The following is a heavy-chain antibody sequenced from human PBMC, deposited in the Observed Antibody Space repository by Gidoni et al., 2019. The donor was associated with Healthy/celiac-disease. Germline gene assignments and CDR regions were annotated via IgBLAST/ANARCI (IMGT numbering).Heavy chain of an antibody. CDR3: AKDYYDFWSGYYGHLDY. Sequence: QVQLVESGGGVVQTGRSLRLSCAASGFTFSSYAMHWVRQAPGKGLQCVALISYDGSNKYDADSVKGRFTISRDNSRNTLYLQMNSLRAEDTAVYYCAKDYYDFWSGYYGHLDYWGQGTLGTVSS. J-gene: IGHJ4*02. CDR1: GFTFSSYA. D-gene: IGHD3-3*01. CDR2: ISYDGSNK. V-gene: IGHV3-30-3*01.